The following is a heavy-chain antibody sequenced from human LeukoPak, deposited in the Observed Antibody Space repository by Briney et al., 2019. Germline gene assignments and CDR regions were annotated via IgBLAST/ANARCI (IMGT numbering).Heavy chain of an antibody. J-gene: IGHJ5*02. CDR3: AKVEMATNEAFDP. CDR1: GFTFSSYS. CDR2: ISSSSSYI. Sequence: GGSLRLSCAASGFTFSSYSMNWVRQAPGKGLEWVSSISSSSSYIYYADSVKGRFTISRDNAKNSLYLQMNSLRAEDTAVYYCAKVEMATNEAFDPWGQGTLVTVSS. V-gene: IGHV3-21*01. D-gene: IGHD5-24*01.